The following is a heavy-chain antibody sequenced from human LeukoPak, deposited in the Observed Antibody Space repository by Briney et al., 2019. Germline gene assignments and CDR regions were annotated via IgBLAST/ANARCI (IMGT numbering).Heavy chain of an antibody. J-gene: IGHJ4*02. CDR2: ISWNGNNI. D-gene: IGHD3-10*01. Sequence: PGGSLRLSCAASGFTFDDYAMHWVRPAPGKGLEWVSGISWNGNNIGSADSVKGRFTISRDNAKNSLYLQMNSLRAQDTALYYCVKGSGAILTSSSDYWGQGTLVIVSS. CDR3: VKGSGAILTSSSDY. V-gene: IGHV3-9*01. CDR1: GFTFDDYA.